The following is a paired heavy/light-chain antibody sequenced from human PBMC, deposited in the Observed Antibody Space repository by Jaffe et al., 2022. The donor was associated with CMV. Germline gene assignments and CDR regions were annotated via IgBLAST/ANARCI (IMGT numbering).Heavy chain of an antibody. D-gene: IGHD3-10*01. CDR3: ARTHGFYRTMDV. CDR2: MSVYNDGT. V-gene: IGHV1-18*04. CDR1: GYSLTTYG. Sequence: QAQLLQSGSEVKKPGASVKVSCKASGYSLTTYGINWMRQAPGQGLEWMGWMSVYNDGTNYAQKFQGRVTVTTDTSTNTAYMELRNLRSADTAVYFCARTHGFYRTMDVWGNGTTVTVSS. J-gene: IGHJ6*03.
Light chain of an antibody. CDR2: ENN. Sequence: QSVLTQPPSVSAAPGQKVTISCSGSSSNNGDNYVSWYQHLPGTAPKLLIYENNERPSGIPDRFSGSKSGTSAALVITGLQTGDEADYYCGTWDTGLSAGVLGGGTKVTVL. J-gene: IGLJ1*01. V-gene: IGLV1-51*02. CDR1: SSNNGDNY. CDR3: GTWDTGLSAGV.